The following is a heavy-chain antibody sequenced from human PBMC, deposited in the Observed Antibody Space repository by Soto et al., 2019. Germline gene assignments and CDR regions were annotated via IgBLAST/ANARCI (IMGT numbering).Heavy chain of an antibody. CDR3: ARTSYFDYIWGAYLQYYFDC. CDR2: IYWDDDK. D-gene: IGHD3-16*01. CDR1: GFSLRTSGVG. V-gene: IGHV2-5*02. J-gene: IGHJ4*02. Sequence: QITLKESGPTLVKPTQTLTLTCTLSGFSLRTSGVGVGWIRQPPGKALEWLALIYWDDDKRYSPSLNSRLTSTKKQDKNEGVLTMTKMEPVGRATDYCARTSYFDYIWGAYLQYYFDCGGEGTLVAVSS.